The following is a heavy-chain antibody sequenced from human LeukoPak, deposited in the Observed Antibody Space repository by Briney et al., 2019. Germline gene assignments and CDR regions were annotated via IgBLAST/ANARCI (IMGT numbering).Heavy chain of an antibody. J-gene: IGHJ3*02. D-gene: IGHD5-12*01. Sequence: SETLSLTCTVSGGSISSSSYYWGWIRQPPGKGLEWIGSIYYSGSTYYNPSLKSRVTISVDTSKNQFSLKLSSVTAADTAVYYCARDQPWINGFDMWGQGTMVTVSS. CDR2: IYYSGST. CDR3: ARDQPWINGFDM. V-gene: IGHV4-39*02. CDR1: GGSISSSSYY.